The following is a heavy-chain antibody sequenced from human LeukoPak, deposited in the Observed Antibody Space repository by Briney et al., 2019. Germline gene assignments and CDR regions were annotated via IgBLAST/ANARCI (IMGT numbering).Heavy chain of an antibody. CDR2: ISGSGGST. Sequence: GGSLRLSCAASGFTFSSYAMSWVRQAPGKGLEWVSAISGSGGSTYYADSVKGRFTISRDNSKNTLYLQMNSLRAEDTAVYYCAKDIVVVPAAMVGYYYYYGVDVWDKGTTVTVSS. CDR1: GFTFSSYA. D-gene: IGHD2-2*01. J-gene: IGHJ6*04. V-gene: IGHV3-23*01. CDR3: AKDIVVVPAAMVGYYYYYGVDV.